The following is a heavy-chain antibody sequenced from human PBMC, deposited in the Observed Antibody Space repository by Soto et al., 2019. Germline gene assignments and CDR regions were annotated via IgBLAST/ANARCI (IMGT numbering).Heavy chain of an antibody. J-gene: IGHJ5*02. CDR1: GYTFTGYY. V-gene: IGHV1-2*02. D-gene: IGHD5-18*01. CDR3: ARGVGGWIQLGP. CDR2: INPNSGAT. Sequence: SVKVSCKASGYTFTGYYVHWARQAPGQGLEWMGWINPNSGATKYAQKFQGRVTMTRDTSTSTAYMDLSMLRSDDTAVYYCARGVGGWIQLGPWGQGTLVTVSS.